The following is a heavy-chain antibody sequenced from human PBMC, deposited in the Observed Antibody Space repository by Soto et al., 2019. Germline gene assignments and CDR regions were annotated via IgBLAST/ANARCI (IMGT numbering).Heavy chain of an antibody. Sequence: GESLKISCKGSAYSFNSYWISWVRQMPVKGLEWMGWIDPSDSYTKYSPSFQGHVTISADKSISTAYLQWSSLKASETAMYYCARRDSKDYYHVMDVCGQGTTVTASS. J-gene: IGHJ6*02. D-gene: IGHD4-4*01. V-gene: IGHV5-10-1*01. CDR1: AYSFNSYW. CDR3: ARRDSKDYYHVMDV. CDR2: IDPSDSYT.